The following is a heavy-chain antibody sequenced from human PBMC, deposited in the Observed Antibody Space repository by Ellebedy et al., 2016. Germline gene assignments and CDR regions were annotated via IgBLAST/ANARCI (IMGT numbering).Heavy chain of an antibody. Sequence: GGSLRLSCKGSGYSFTSYWIGWVRQMPGKGLEWMGIIYPGDSDTRYSPSFQGQVTISADKSISTAYLQWSSLKASDTAMYYRASQYYYGSGNGDAFDIWGQGTMVTVSS. D-gene: IGHD3-10*01. CDR3: ASQYYYGSGNGDAFDI. CDR1: GYSFTSYW. J-gene: IGHJ3*02. CDR2: IYPGDSDT. V-gene: IGHV5-51*01.